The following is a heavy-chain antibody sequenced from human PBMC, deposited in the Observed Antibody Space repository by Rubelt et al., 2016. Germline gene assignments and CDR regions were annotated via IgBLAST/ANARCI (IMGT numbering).Heavy chain of an antibody. CDR2: MNPNSGNT. Sequence: QVQLVQSGAEVKKPGASVKVSCKASGYTFTSYDINWVRQASGQGLEWMGWMNPNSGNTGYARRFQGRGTMTRDSSISIAYMELTNLRSDDMAGYYCATDYYAGSVASDIWGQGTMVTVSS. CDR1: GYTFTSYD. CDR3: ATDYYAGSVASDI. J-gene: IGHJ3*02. V-gene: IGHV1-8*01. D-gene: IGHD3-10*01.